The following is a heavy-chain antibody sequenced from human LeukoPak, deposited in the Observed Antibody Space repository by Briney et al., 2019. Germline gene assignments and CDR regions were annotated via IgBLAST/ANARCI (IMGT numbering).Heavy chain of an antibody. V-gene: IGHV3-23*01. CDR2: ISGSGGST. D-gene: IGHD6-13*01. CDR1: GFTFSSYA. Sequence: GGSLRLSCAASGFTFSSYAMSWVRQAPGKGLEWVSAISGSGGSTYYADSVKGRFTISRDNSKNTLYLQMNSLRAKDTAVYYCAPPLYSSSWYGHFQHWGQGTLVTVSS. CDR3: APPLYSSSWYGHFQH. J-gene: IGHJ1*01.